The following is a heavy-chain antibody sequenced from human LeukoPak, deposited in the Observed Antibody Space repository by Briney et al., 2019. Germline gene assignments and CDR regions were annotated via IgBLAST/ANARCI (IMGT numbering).Heavy chain of an antibody. CDR2: ISYDGSNK. CDR1: GFTFSSYA. CDR3: ASEPSPVVTRYFQH. D-gene: IGHD4-23*01. V-gene: IGHV3-30-3*01. J-gene: IGHJ1*01. Sequence: GGSLRLSCAASGFTFSSYAMHWVRQAPGKGLEWVAVISYDGSNKYYADSVKGRFTISRDNSKNTLYLQMNSLRAEDTAVYYCASEPSPVVTRYFQHWGQGTLVTVSS.